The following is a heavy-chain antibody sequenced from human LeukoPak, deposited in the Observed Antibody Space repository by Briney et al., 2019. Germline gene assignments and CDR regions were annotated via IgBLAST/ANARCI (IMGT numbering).Heavy chain of an antibody. CDR2: ISGSGGST. Sequence: GGSLRLSCAASGFTFSSYAMSWVRQAPGKGLEWVSAISGSGGSTYYADSVKGRFTISRDNSKNTLYLQMNSLRAEDTAVYYCAKALGYYDSSGYYYVGYFDYWGLGTLVTVSS. V-gene: IGHV3-23*01. CDR1: GFTFSSYA. CDR3: AKALGYYDSSGYYYVGYFDY. D-gene: IGHD3-22*01. J-gene: IGHJ4*02.